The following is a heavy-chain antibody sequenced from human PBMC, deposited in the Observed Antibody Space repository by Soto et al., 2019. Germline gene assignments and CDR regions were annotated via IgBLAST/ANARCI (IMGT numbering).Heavy chain of an antibody. V-gene: IGHV4-59*01. D-gene: IGHD7-27*01. Sequence: SETLSLTCTVSGGSISSYYWSWIRQPPGKGLEWIGYIYYSGSTNYNPSLKSRVTISVDTSKNQFSLNLSSVTAADTAVYYCARVWGDAFDFWGQGTMVTVSS. J-gene: IGHJ3*01. CDR2: IYYSGST. CDR3: ARVWGDAFDF. CDR1: GGSISSYY.